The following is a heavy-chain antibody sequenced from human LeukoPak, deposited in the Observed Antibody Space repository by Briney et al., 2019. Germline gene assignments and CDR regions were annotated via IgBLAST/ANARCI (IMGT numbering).Heavy chain of an antibody. V-gene: IGHV3-13*04. CDR2: IGTSGDT. J-gene: IGHJ4*02. CDR1: GFTFSAYD. D-gene: IGHD1-26*01. CDR3: AKDSGIGRYYQNSPYIHY. Sequence: PGGSLRLSCAASGFTFSAYDMHWVRQRIGKGLEWVSAIGTSGDTYYPGSVKGRFTISRDNSKNTLYVQMNSLGAEDTAVYYCAKDSGIGRYYQNSPYIHYWGLGTLVTVSS.